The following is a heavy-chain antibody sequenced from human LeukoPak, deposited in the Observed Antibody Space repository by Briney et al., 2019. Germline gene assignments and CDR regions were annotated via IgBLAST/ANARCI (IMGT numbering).Heavy chain of an antibody. J-gene: IGHJ6*03. V-gene: IGHV4-39*07. D-gene: IGHD2-2*01. CDR3: ARDPVVPAAYYYYYYMDV. Sequence: PSETLSLTCTVSGGSISSSSYYWSWIRQPPGKGLEWIGEINHSGSTNYNPSLKSRVTISVDTSKNQFSLKLSSVTAEDTAVYYCARDPVVPAAYYYYYYMDVWGKGTTVTVSS. CDR2: INHSGST. CDR1: GGSISSSSYY.